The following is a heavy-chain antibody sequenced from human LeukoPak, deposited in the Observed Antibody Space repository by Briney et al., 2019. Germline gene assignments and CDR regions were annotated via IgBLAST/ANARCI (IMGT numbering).Heavy chain of an antibody. CDR3: ARDPDYYDSSGDFDY. V-gene: IGHV1-69*13. CDR2: IIPIFGTA. D-gene: IGHD3-22*01. Sequence: SVKVSCKASGGTFISYAISWVRQAPGQGLEWMGGIIPIFGTANYAQKFQGRVTITADESTSTAYMELSSLRSEDTAVYYCARDPDYYDSSGDFDYWGQGTLVTVSS. CDR1: GGTFISYA. J-gene: IGHJ4*02.